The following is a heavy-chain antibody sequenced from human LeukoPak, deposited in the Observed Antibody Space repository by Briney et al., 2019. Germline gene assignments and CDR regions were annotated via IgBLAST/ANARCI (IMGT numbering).Heavy chain of an antibody. CDR3: ARVLWSDFSGMDV. V-gene: IGHV4-59*01. CDR1: GGSTSSYY. J-gene: IGHJ6*02. CDR2: IYYSGST. D-gene: IGHD2-8*02. Sequence: SETLSLTCTVSGGSTSSYYWSWIRQPPGKGLEWIGYIYYSGSTNYNPSLKSRVTISVDTSKNQFSLKLSSVTAADTAVYYCARVLWSDFSGMDVWGQGTTVTVSS.